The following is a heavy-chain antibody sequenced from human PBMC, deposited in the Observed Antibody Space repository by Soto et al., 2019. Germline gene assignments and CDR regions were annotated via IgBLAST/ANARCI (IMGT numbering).Heavy chain of an antibody. CDR1: GFIVSSSA. CDR3: AQNRGYSAGSDF. J-gene: IGHJ4*02. Sequence: SXGSLTLSSAASGFIVSSSAMNWVLQAPGKGLEWVSVISGSGSSTYFADSVKGRFTISRDNSRNTLYLQMNSLRAEDTAVYYCAQNRGYSAGSDFWGQGTLVTVSS. CDR2: ISGSGSST. V-gene: IGHV3-23*01. D-gene: IGHD2-15*01.